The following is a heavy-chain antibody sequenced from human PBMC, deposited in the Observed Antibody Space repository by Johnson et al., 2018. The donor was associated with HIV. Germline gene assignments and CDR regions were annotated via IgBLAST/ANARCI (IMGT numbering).Heavy chain of an antibody. Sequence: VQLVESGGGVVQPGGSLRLSCVVSGFNFSSYDIDWVRQAPGKGLEWVANIKQDESEKYYVDSVKGRFTISRDNAKNSLYLQLNSLRAEDTAVYYCARDASYGDYLGAFDIWGQGTMVTVSS. CDR2: IKQDESEK. CDR1: GFNFSSYD. J-gene: IGHJ3*02. V-gene: IGHV3-7*01. D-gene: IGHD4-17*01. CDR3: ARDASYGDYLGAFDI.